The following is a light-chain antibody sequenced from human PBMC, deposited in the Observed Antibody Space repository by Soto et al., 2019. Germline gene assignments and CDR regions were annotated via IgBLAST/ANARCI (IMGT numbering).Light chain of an antibody. J-gene: IGKJ1*01. CDR2: KAS. CDR3: QHYNSYSEA. Sequence: DIQMTQSPSTLSGSVGDRVTITCRARQTISSWLAWYQQKPGKAPKLLIYKASTLKSGVPSRFSGSGSGTEFTLTISSLQPDDFATHYCQHYNSYSEAFGQGTKVELK. V-gene: IGKV1-5*03. CDR1: QTISSW.